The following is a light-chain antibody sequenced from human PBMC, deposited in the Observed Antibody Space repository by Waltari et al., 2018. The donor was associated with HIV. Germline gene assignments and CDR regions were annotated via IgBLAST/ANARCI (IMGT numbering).Light chain of an antibody. CDR3: YSAANYIWV. Sequence: SFELTQPSSVAVSPGQTARITCSGDSLANKYVRWLQQRRGQAPLLIIFKDNERTSGILDRFAGSSTGTTVTLTISGVQVEDEADYYCYSAANYIWVFGGGSRLTAL. CDR2: KDN. CDR1: SLANKY. V-gene: IGLV3-27*01. J-gene: IGLJ3*02.